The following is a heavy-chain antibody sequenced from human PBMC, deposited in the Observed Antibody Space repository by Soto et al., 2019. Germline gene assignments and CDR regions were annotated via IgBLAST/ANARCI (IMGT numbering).Heavy chain of an antibody. CDR1: GGSISSYY. CDR3: AREGYSSPYYYYGMDV. Sequence: QVQLQESGPGLVEPSETLFLTCTVSGGSISSYYWSWVRQPAGKGLEWIGRIYTSVSTNYNPSLKSRVNMSGDTSKNQLSLKLSSVTAADTAVYYCAREGYSSPYYYYGMDVWGQGTTVTVSS. V-gene: IGHV4-4*07. D-gene: IGHD6-13*01. J-gene: IGHJ6*02. CDR2: IYTSVST.